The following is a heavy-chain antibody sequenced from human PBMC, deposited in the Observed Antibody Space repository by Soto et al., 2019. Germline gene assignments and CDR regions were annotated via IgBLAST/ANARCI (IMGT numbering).Heavy chain of an antibody. CDR2: ISSNGGST. J-gene: IGHJ3*02. Sequence: EVQLVESGGGLVQPGGSLRLSCSASGFTFSSYAMHWVRQAPGKGLEYVSAISSNGGSTYYADSVKGRFTISRYNSKNTLYLQMSSLRAEDTAVYYCVKDAAAAGDDAVDIWGQGTMVTVSS. V-gene: IGHV3-64D*08. D-gene: IGHD6-13*01. CDR3: VKDAAAAGDDAVDI. CDR1: GFTFSSYA.